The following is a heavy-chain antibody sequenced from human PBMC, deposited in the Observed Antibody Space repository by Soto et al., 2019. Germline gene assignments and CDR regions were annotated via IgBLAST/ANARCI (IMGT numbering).Heavy chain of an antibody. Sequence: GESLKIPCKGSGYSFTSYWISWVRQMTGKGLEWMGRIAPSDSDTNYSPSCQGHVTISADKSISTAYLQWSSLKASDTAMYYCASHTAAANYYYYGMDVWGQGTTVTVSS. D-gene: IGHD6-13*01. CDR3: ASHTAAANYYYYGMDV. V-gene: IGHV5-10-1*01. CDR2: IAPSDSDT. CDR1: GYSFTSYW. J-gene: IGHJ6*02.